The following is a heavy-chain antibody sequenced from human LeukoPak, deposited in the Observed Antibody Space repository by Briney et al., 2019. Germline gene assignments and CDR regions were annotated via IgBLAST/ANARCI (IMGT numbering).Heavy chain of an antibody. D-gene: IGHD2-21*01. CDR3: ASPSSYCGGDCYFNYYYYYYMDV. Sequence: ASVKVSCKASGGTFSSYAIGWVRQAPGQGLEWMGGIIPIFGTANYAQKFQGRVTITADESTSTAYMELSSLRSEDTAVYYCASPSSYCGGDCYFNYYYYYYMDVWGKGTTVTVSS. CDR2: IIPIFGTA. V-gene: IGHV1-69*13. J-gene: IGHJ6*03. CDR1: GGTFSSYA.